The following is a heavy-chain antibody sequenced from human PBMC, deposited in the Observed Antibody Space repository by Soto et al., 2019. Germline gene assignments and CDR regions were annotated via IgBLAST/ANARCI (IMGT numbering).Heavy chain of an antibody. V-gene: IGHV1-69*12. CDR1: GGTFSSYT. CDR3: ARGNHRWLQLWYFDL. D-gene: IGHD5-12*01. J-gene: IGHJ2*01. Sequence: QVQLVQSGAEVKKPGSSVTVSCKASGGTFSSYTISWVRQAPGQGLEWMGGIIPIFGTANDAQKFQGRVTIAADASTSAAYMELSSLRSEATAVYYCARGNHRWLQLWYFDLWGRGTLVTVSS. CDR2: IIPIFGTA.